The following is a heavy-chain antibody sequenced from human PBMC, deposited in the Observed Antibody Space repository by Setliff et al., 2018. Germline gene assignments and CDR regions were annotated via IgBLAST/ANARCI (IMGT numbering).Heavy chain of an antibody. CDR3: ARAGLAAAGRKGVFDH. CDR2: INPGGLSS. V-gene: IGHV1-46*01. CDR1: GYSFTSHY. Sequence: GASVKVSCKTSGYSFTSHYMHWVRQAPGQGLEWMGIINPGGLSSSSTQKFEGRVTMTRDTSTSTVYMELNSLTSDDTAVYYCARAGLAAAGRKGVFDHWGQGTLVTV. D-gene: IGHD6-25*01. J-gene: IGHJ4*02.